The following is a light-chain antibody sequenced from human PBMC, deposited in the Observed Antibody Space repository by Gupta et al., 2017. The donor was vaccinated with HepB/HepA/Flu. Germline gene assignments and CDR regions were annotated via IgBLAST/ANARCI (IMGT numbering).Light chain of an antibody. CDR2: GAS. J-gene: IGKJ2*01. CDR3: QQDGSTGT. CDR1: QSVSSSY. V-gene: IGKV3-20*01. Sequence: EIVLTQSPGTLSLSPGERATLSCRASQSVSSSYLAWYQQKPGQAPRLLIYGASSRATGIPDRFSGSGSGTDFTLTISRLEPEDFAVYYWQQDGSTGTFGQGTKLEIK.